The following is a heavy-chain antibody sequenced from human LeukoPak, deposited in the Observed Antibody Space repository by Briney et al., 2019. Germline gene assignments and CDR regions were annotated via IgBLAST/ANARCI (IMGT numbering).Heavy chain of an antibody. CDR2: INHSGST. CDR1: GGSFSGYY. V-gene: IGHV4-34*01. J-gene: IGHJ4*02. CDR3: ARDDERDERYSYGYYFDY. Sequence: SETLSLTCAVYGGSFSGYYWSWIRQPPGKGLEWIGEINHSGSTNYNPSLKSRVTISVDTSKNQFSLKLSSVTAADTAVYYCARDDERDERYSYGYYFDYWGQGTLVTVSS. D-gene: IGHD5-18*01.